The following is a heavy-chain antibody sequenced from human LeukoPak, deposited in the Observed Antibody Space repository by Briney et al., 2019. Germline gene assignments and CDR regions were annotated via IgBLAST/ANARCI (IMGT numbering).Heavy chain of an antibody. CDR2: IGTDGTVT. V-gene: IGHV3-74*01. J-gene: IGHJ4*02. Sequence: GGSLRFSCAASGLTLSPYWMHWVRQAPGKGLVWVSHIGTDGTVTTYADSVKGRFTISRDNAKNTLYLQMNSLRPEDTAVYYCVRDSNLSFDYWGQGSLVTVSS. CDR1: GLTLSPYW. D-gene: IGHD1-14*01. CDR3: VRDSNLSFDY.